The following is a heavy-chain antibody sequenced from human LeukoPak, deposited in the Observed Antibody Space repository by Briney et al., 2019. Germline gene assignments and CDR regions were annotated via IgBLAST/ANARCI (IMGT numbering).Heavy chain of an antibody. V-gene: IGHV3-74*01. D-gene: IGHD6-19*01. CDR2: INTDGTVT. J-gene: IGHJ4*02. CDR3: ATKQWLAPPPDS. Sequence: GGSLRLSCAASGFTFSKYWMLWVRQTPGKGLESVSRINTDGTVTTYADSVKGRFNVSRDNADNTMFLQMNSVRDEDTAVYYCATKQWLAPPPDSWGQGTPVTVSS. CDR1: GFTFSKYW.